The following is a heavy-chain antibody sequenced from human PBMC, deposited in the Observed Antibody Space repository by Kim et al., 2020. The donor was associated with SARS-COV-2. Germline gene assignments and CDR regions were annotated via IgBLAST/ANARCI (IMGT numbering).Heavy chain of an antibody. CDR2: INPSGGST. Sequence: ASVKVSCKASGYTFTSYYMHWVRQAPGQGLEWMGIINPSGGSTSYAQKFQGRVTMTRDTSTSTFYMELRSLRSEATAVDYCARSVVVPAARSGFDYWGQG. CDR3: ARSVVVPAARSGFDY. CDR1: GYTFTSYY. D-gene: IGHD2-2*01. J-gene: IGHJ4*02. V-gene: IGHV1-46*01.